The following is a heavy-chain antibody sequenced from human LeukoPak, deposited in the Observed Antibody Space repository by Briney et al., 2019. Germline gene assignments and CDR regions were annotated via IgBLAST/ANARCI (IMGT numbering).Heavy chain of an antibody. CDR1: GFSLSTSGVG. CDR3: AHRFYYGSERPGFNWFDP. J-gene: IGHJ5*02. V-gene: IGHV2-5*01. CDR2: IYWNDDK. Sequence: SGPTLVNPTQTLTLTCTFSGFSLSTSGVGVGWMRQPPGKALEWLALIYWNDDKRYSPSLKSRLTITKDTSKNQVVLTMTNMDPVDTATYYCAHRFYYGSERPGFNWFDPWGQGTLVTVSS. D-gene: IGHD3-10*01.